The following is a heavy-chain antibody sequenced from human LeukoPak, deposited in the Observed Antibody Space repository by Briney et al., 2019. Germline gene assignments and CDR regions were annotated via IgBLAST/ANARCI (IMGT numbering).Heavy chain of an antibody. J-gene: IGHJ5*02. Sequence: GGSLRLSCAASGFTFSSYGMHWVRQAPGKGLEWVAFIRYDGSNKYYADSVKGRFTISRDNSKNTLYLQMNSLRAEDTAIYYCARHGPVFAPHTSGWDRLDPWGQGTLVTVSS. V-gene: IGHV3-30*02. CDR1: GFTFSSYG. CDR2: IRYDGSNK. CDR3: ARHGPVFAPHTSGWDRLDP. D-gene: IGHD6-19*01.